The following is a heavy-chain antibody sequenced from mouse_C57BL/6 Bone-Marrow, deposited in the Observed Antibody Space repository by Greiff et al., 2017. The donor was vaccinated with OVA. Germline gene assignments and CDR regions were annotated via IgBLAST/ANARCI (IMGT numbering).Heavy chain of an antibody. J-gene: IGHJ2*01. CDR1: GYTFTSYW. D-gene: IGHD2-4*01. CDR3: AIGRGLRPYFDY. CDR2: IDPSDSDT. Sequence: VQLQQPGAELVKPGASVKLSCKASGYTFTSYWMHWVKQRPGRGLEWIGRIDPSDSDTNYNQKFKGKATLTVDKSSSTAYMQLSSLTSEDSAVYYCAIGRGLRPYFDYWGQGTTLTVSS. V-gene: IGHV1-74*01.